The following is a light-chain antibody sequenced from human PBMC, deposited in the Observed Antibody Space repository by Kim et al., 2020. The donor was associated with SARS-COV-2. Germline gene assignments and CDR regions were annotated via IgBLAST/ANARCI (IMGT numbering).Light chain of an antibody. Sequence: QSALTQPPSVSGSPGQSVTLSCTGTSGDIGSYDRVSWYQQPPGTAPKLIIYEVSHRPSGVPDRFSGSKSGTTASLTISGLQTEDEGDYYCSSYTASRTIFGGGTQLTVL. J-gene: IGLJ7*01. CDR2: EVS. CDR3: SSYTASRTI. V-gene: IGLV2-18*02. CDR1: SGDIGSYDR.